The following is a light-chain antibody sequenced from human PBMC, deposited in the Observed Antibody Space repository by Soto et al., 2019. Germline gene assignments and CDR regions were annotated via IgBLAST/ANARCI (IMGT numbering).Light chain of an antibody. J-gene: IGLJ1*01. V-gene: IGLV2-14*01. CDR2: AVS. Sequence: QPALTQPASVSLSPGQSITISCTGTSSDVGLYDYVSWYQQHPGKAPQLMIYAVSNRPSGVSNRFSASKSGNTASLFISGLQAEDEADYYCSSYTSDSSYVFGSGTKVTVL. CDR3: SSYTSDSSYV. CDR1: SSDVGLYDY.